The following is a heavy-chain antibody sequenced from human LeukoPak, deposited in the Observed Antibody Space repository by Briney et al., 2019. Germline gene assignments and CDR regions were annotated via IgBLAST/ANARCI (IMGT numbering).Heavy chain of an antibody. CDR3: AREAGTTGAFDI. J-gene: IGHJ3*02. CDR2: IYHSGST. V-gene: IGHV4-39*07. CDR1: GGSISSSSYY. Sequence: SETLSLTCTVSGGSISSSSYYWGWIRQPPGKGLEWIGSIYHSGSTYYNPSLKSRVTISVDTSKNQFSLKLSSVTAADTAVYYCAREAGTTGAFDIWGQGTMVTVSS. D-gene: IGHD1-1*01.